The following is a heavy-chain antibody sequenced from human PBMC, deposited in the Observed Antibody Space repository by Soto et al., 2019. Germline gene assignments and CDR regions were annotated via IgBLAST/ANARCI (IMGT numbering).Heavy chain of an antibody. V-gene: IGHV1-69*02. CDR1: GGTFSSYT. D-gene: IGHD2-2*02. CDR3: AMEYCSSTSCYRDY. J-gene: IGHJ4*02. CDR2: IIPILGIA. Sequence: QVQLVQSGAEVKKPGSSVKVSCKASGGTFSSYTISWVRQAPGQGLEWMGRIIPILGIANYAQKFQGRVTLTADKHTSTAYRELSSLRSGDTAVYYCAMEYCSSTSCYRDYWGQGTLVTVSS.